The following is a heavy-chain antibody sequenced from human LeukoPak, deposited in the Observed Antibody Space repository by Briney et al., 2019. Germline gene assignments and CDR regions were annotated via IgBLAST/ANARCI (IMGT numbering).Heavy chain of an antibody. CDR1: GYTFTGYY. CDR3: ARDLPQYCSGGSCYDLYYYGMDV. CDR2: INPNSGGT. Sequence: VASVKVSCKASGYTFTGYYMHWVRQAPGQGLEWMGRINPNSGGTNYAQKFQGRVTMTRDTSISTAYMELSRLRSDDTAVYYCARDLPQYCSGGSCYDLYYYGMDVWGQGTTVTVSS. J-gene: IGHJ6*02. D-gene: IGHD2-15*01. V-gene: IGHV1-2*06.